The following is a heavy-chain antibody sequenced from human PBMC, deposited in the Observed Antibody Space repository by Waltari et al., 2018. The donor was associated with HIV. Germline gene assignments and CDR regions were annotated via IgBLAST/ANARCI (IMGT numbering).Heavy chain of an antibody. V-gene: IGHV4-34*01. CDR2: INHSGST. CDR3: AREGEGLRRRPFDY. J-gene: IGHJ4*02. CDR1: GGSFSGYY. D-gene: IGHD2-21*01. Sequence: QVQLQQWGAGLLKPSETLSLTCAVYGGSFSGYYWSWIRQPPGKGLEWIGEINHSGSTNYNPSLKRRVTISLDTSKNQFSLKLGSVTAADTAVYYCAREGEGLRRRPFDYWGQGTLVTVSS.